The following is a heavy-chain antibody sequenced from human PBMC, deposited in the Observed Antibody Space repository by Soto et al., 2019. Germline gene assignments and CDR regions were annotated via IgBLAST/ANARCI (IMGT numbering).Heavy chain of an antibody. CDR2: ISANSGNT. D-gene: IGHD2-2*01. CDR1: GYTFTNYG. CDR3: ALDCVSASCYVGY. V-gene: IGHV1-18*01. Sequence: ASVKVSCKASGYTFTNYGISWVRQAPGQGLEWMGWISANSGNTNYEPKFQGRVTMTTDTSTSTAYMELRSLRSDDTAVYYCALDCVSASCYVGYWGQGTLVTAPQ. J-gene: IGHJ4*02.